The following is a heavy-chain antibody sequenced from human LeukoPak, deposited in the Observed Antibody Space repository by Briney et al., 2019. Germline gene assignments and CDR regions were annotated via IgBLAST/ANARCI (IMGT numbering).Heavy chain of an antibody. J-gene: IGHJ4*02. CDR3: ARVAYEYDSSGYYIYYFDY. V-gene: IGHV3-48*04. Sequence: GGSMRLSCAASGFTFSSYSMNWVSQAPGKGLEWVSYISSSSSTIYYADSVKGRFTISRHTAKNSLYRQMNSLRAEDTAVYYCARVAYEYDSSGYYIYYFDYWGQGTLVTVSS. CDR2: ISSSSSTI. D-gene: IGHD3-22*01. CDR1: GFTFSSYS.